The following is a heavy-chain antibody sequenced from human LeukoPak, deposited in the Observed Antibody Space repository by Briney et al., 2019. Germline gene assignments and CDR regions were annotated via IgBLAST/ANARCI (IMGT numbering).Heavy chain of an antibody. Sequence: ASVKVSCKTSGYRFITFGISWVRQAPGQGLEWMGWISAYNGNTNYAQKLQGRVTMTTDTSTSTAYMELRSLRSDDTAVYYCARASDHILTGPPGDYWGQGTLVTVSS. D-gene: IGHD3-9*01. CDR2: ISAYNGNT. CDR1: GYRFITFG. V-gene: IGHV1-18*01. CDR3: ARASDHILTGPPGDY. J-gene: IGHJ4*02.